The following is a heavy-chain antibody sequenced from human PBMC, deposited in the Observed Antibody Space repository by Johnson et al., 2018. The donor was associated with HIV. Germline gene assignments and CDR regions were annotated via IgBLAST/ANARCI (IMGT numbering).Heavy chain of an antibody. V-gene: IGHV3-30-3*01. D-gene: IGHD3-3*01. CDR1: GFIFSNYA. CDR3: AREHRGYNFWSGYYPDAFDI. CDR2: ISYDGSNK. J-gene: IGHJ3*02. Sequence: VQLVESGGGVVQPGRSLRLSCAASGFIFSNYAMHWGRQAPGKGLEWVAVISYDGSNKNYADSVKGRCTITRDNSKNTLYLQMNSLRPEDTAVYYCAREHRGYNFWSGYYPDAFDIWGLGTMVTVSS.